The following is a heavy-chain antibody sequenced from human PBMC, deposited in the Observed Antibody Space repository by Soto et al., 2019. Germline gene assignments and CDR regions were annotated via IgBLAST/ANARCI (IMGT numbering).Heavy chain of an antibody. D-gene: IGHD3-16*01. J-gene: IGHJ4*02. CDR2: ISANGGGT. CDR3: AKALGYSRAGIDY. Sequence: GGSLRLSCAASGFAFSGYAMSWVRQAPGKGLEWVSGISANGGGTYYADSVQGRFTISRDNSKNTLYLQMNSLGAEDTAVYYCAKALGYSRAGIDYWGQGTLVTVSS. CDR1: GFAFSGYA. V-gene: IGHV3-23*01.